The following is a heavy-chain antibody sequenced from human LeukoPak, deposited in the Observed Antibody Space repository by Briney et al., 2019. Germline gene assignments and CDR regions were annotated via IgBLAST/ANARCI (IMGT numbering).Heavy chain of an antibody. CDR3: ASHLAPAYYTYYYYMDV. CDR2: IRYDGTNK. J-gene: IGHJ6*03. V-gene: IGHV3-30*02. D-gene: IGHD3-3*01. Sequence: PGGSLRLSCAASGFTFSTYGMHWVRQAPGEGLEWVSFIRYDGTNKQYADSVKGRFTISRDNSKNTLYLQMNSLRVDDSATYYCASHLAPAYYTYYYYMDVWGQGTTVTISS. CDR1: GFTFSTYG.